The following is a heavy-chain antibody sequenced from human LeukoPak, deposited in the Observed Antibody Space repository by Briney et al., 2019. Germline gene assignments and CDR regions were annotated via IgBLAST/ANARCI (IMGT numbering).Heavy chain of an antibody. CDR3: ARSLGSIVPAAYFDY. CDR2: INWNGGST. J-gene: IGHJ4*02. D-gene: IGHD2-2*01. Sequence: GGSLRLSCVASGFTFDDYGMSWVRQAPGKGLEWVSGINWNGGSTGYADSVKGRFTISRDNAKNSLYLQMNSLRAEDTALYYCARSLGSIVPAAYFDYWGQGTLVTVSS. V-gene: IGHV3-20*04. CDR1: GFTFDDYG.